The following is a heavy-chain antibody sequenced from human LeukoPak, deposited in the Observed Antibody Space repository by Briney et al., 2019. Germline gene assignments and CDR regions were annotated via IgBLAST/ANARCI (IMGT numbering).Heavy chain of an antibody. CDR2: ISYDGSPQ. J-gene: IGHJ5*02. Sequence: PGGSLRLSCVASGFTFSSNGMHWVRQAPGKGLEWVAVISYDGSPQNYADSVKGRFTISRDNHKNTVYLQMNSLRTEDTAVYYCAKEGSAPTILNWFDPWXXGTLVTVSS. D-gene: IGHD5-12*01. CDR3: AKEGSAPTILNWFDP. V-gene: IGHV3-30*18. CDR1: GFTFSSNG.